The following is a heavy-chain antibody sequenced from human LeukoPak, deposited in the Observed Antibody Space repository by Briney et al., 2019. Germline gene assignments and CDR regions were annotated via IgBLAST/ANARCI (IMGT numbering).Heavy chain of an antibody. Sequence: GGSLRLSCAASGFTFSSYWMSWVRQAPGKGLEWVANIKQDGSEKYYVDSVKGRFTISRDNAKNSLYLQMNSLRAEDTAVYYCAREIYYYDSGGYYYPDYWGQGALVTVSS. J-gene: IGHJ4*02. CDR3: AREIYYYDSGGYYYPDY. V-gene: IGHV3-7*01. CDR1: GFTFSSYW. CDR2: IKQDGSEK. D-gene: IGHD3-22*01.